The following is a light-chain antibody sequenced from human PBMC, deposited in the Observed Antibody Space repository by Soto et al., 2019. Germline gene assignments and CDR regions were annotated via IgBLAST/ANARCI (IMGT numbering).Light chain of an antibody. J-gene: IGLJ2*01. CDR2: RNI. V-gene: IGLV1-47*01. CDR1: SSNIESNF. CDR3: PTWDDSLSCVV. Sequence: QSVLTQPPSASGTPGQRVTISCSGSSSNIESNFVYWYQHLPGTAPKLLIYRNILRPSGVPDRFSASKSGTSASLAIGGLRSEDEADYFCPTWDDSLSCVVFGGGTQLTVL.